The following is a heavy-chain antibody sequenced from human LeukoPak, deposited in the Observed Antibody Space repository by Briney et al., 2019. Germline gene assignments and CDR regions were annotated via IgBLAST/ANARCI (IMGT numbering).Heavy chain of an antibody. J-gene: IGHJ5*02. V-gene: IGHV5-51*01. Sequence: GESLKISCKGSGYSFTSYWIGWVRQMPGKGLEWMGIIYPGDSDTRYSPSFQGQVTISADKSISTAYLQWSSLKASDTAMYYCARHPDIVVVPAGNWFDPWGQGILVTVSS. CDR2: IYPGDSDT. D-gene: IGHD2-2*01. CDR3: ARHPDIVVVPAGNWFDP. CDR1: GYSFTSYW.